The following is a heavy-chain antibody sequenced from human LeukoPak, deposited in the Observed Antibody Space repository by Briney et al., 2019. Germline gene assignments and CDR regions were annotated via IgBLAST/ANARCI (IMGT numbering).Heavy chain of an antibody. D-gene: IGHD3-9*01. CDR3: ARGRYDILTGYYTRIFDY. Sequence: SETLSLTCTVSGGSISSHYWSWIRQPPGKGLEWIGYIYYSGSTIYNPSLQSRVTISEDTSKNQFSLKLSSVTAADTAVYYCARGRYDILTGYYTRIFDYWGQGTLVTVSS. J-gene: IGHJ4*02. CDR1: GGSISSHY. V-gene: IGHV4-59*11. CDR2: IYYSGST.